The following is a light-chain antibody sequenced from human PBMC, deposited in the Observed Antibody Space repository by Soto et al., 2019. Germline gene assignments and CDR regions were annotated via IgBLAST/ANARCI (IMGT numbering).Light chain of an antibody. V-gene: IGKV3-20*01. J-gene: IGKJ1*01. CDR3: QQYVTSSPRT. CDR2: GAS. CDR1: QSVSSK. Sequence: EIVLTQSPATLSLSPGERATLSCRASQSVSSKLAWYQQKPGQAPRLLIYGASTRATGIPARFSGSGSGTDFTLTITRLEPEDFAVYYCQQYVTSSPRTFGQGTKVDIK.